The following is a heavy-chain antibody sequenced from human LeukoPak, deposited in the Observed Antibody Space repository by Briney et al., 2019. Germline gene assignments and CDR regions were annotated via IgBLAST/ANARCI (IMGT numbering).Heavy chain of an antibody. J-gene: IGHJ4*02. CDR1: GFTFSSYG. CDR3: AKDAGYCSSTSCYPY. Sequence: PGGSLRLSCAASGFTFSSYGMHWVRQAPGKGLEWVAVISYDGSNKYYADSVKGRFTISRDNSKNTLYLQMNSLRAEDTAVYYCAKDAGYCSSTSCYPYWGQGTLVTVSS. CDR2: ISYDGSNK. V-gene: IGHV3-30*18. D-gene: IGHD2-2*01.